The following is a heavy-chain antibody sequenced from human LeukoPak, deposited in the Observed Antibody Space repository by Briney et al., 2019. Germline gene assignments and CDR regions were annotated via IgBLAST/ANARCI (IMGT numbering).Heavy chain of an antibody. J-gene: IGHJ4*02. CDR2: IFYSGST. D-gene: IGHD3-3*01. CDR1: LGSISTYY. CDR3: ARMGYWSGYYLFDY. V-gene: IGHV4-59*01. Sequence: SETLSPTCTVSLGSISTYYWSWIRQPPGKGLEWIGYIFYSGSTNYNPSLKSRVTISVDTSKNQFSLNLSSVTAADTAVYYCARMGYWSGYYLFDYWGQGTLVTVSS.